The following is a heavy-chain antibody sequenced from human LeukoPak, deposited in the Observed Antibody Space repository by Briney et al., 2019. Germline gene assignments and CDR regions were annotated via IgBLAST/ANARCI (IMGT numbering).Heavy chain of an antibody. J-gene: IGHJ4*02. CDR2: INHSGST. V-gene: IGHV4-34*01. D-gene: IGHD2-2*01. Sequence: PSETLSLTCAAYGGSFSGYYWSWIRQPPGKGLEWIGEINHSGSTNYNPSLKSRVTISVDTSKNQFSLKLSSVTAADTAVYYCARVYCSSTSCYAYDYWGQGTLVTVSS. CDR1: GGSFSGYY. CDR3: ARVYCSSTSCYAYDY.